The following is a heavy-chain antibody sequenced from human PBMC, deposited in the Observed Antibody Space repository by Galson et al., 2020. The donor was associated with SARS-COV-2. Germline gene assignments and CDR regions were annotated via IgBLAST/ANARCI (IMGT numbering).Heavy chain of an antibody. CDR3: ARDTILQDGTFDL. CDR1: GFTFINYW. V-gene: IGHV3-74*03. D-gene: IGHD3-9*01. CDR2: VNSDGSGV. Sequence: GESLKISCTASGFTFINYWMHWVRQAPGKGLEWVSRVNSDGSGVTYADSVKGRFTFSRDNGKNTIYLQMTSLRAEDTAVYFCARDTILQDGTFDLWGRGTLVDVSS. J-gene: IGHJ2*01.